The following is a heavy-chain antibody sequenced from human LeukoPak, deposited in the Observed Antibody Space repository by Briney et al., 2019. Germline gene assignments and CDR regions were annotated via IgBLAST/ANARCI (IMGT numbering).Heavy chain of an antibody. J-gene: IGHJ6*04. CDR2: IIPIFGTA. CDR3: ARVTYNWNEEYYYYSMDV. V-gene: IGHV1-69*13. Sequence: SVKDSCKASGGTFSSYAIRWVRQAPGQGLEWMGGIIPIFGTANYAQKFQGRVTITADESTSTAYMELSSLRSEDRAVYYRARVTYNWNEEYYYYSMDVWGKGTTVTVSS. CDR1: GGTFSSYA. D-gene: IGHD1-1*01.